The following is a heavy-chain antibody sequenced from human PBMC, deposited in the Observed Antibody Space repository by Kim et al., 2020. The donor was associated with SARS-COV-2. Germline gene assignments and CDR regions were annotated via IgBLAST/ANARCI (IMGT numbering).Heavy chain of an antibody. CDR3: ARHEGIAVAIDY. J-gene: IGHJ4*02. D-gene: IGHD6-19*01. V-gene: IGHV5-10-1*01. Sequence: NYSPSFQGHGTISADKSISTAYLQWSSLKASDTAMYYCARHEGIAVAIDYWGQGTLVTVSS.